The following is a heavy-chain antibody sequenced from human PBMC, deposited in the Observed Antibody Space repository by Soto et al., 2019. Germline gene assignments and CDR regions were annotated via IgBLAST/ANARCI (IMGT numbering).Heavy chain of an antibody. J-gene: IGHJ2*01. CDR3: ARGTDTWFFAL. D-gene: IGHD3-9*01. V-gene: IGHV4-30-2*01. Sequence: SETLSLTCAVSGGSISSGGYSWSWIRQPPGKGLEWIGYIYHSGSTYYNSSLKSRVTISVDTSKNHFSLKLTSVTAADTAVYYCARGTDTWFFALWGRGTLVTVSS. CDR1: GGSISSGGYS. CDR2: IYHSGST.